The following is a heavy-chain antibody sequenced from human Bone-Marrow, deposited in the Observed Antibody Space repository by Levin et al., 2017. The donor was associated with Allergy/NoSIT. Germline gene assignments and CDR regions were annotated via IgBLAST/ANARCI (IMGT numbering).Heavy chain of an antibody. CDR3: ARVTRTYYYDSSGFDAFDI. D-gene: IGHD3-22*01. V-gene: IGHV3-53*01. CDR1: GFTVSSNY. CDR2: IYSGGST. J-gene: IGHJ3*02. Sequence: GGSLRLSCAASGFTVSSNYMSWVRQAPGKGLEWVSVIYSGGSTYYADSVKGRFTISRDNSKNTLYLQMNSLRAEDTAVYYCARVTRTYYYDSSGFDAFDIWGQGTMVTVSS.